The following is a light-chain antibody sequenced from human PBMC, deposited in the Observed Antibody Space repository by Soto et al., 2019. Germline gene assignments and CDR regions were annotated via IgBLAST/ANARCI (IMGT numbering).Light chain of an antibody. CDR3: QQYHHWPPIT. CDR1: QNIDIN. Sequence: EIVLTQSPATLSVSPGERATLSCRASQNIDINLVWYQQKPGQSPRLLIFRASTRATGIPARFSGSGSGTEFTLTISGLQSEDFANYYCQQYHHWPPITFGQGTRLEIK. J-gene: IGKJ5*01. CDR2: RAS. V-gene: IGKV3-15*01.